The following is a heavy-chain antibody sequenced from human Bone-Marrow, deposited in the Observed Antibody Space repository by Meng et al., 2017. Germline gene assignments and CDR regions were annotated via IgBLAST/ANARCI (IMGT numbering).Heavy chain of an antibody. Sequence: QVQLQAPGPGLVKPSQTLSLTCTVSGGSISSGGYYWSWIRQHPGKGLEWIGYIYYSGSTYYNPSLKSRVTISVDTSKNQFSLKLSSVTAADTAVYYCARGPLSAAGTMGYFQHWGQGTLVTVSS. CDR1: GGSISSGGYY. V-gene: IGHV4-31*03. CDR2: IYYSGST. J-gene: IGHJ1*01. D-gene: IGHD6-13*01. CDR3: ARGPLSAAGTMGYFQH.